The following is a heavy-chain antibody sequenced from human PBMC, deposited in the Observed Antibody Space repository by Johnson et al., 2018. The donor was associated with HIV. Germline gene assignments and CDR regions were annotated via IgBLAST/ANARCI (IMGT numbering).Heavy chain of an antibody. J-gene: IGHJ3*02. CDR1: GFTFSSYA. CDR3: ATYNFWSSYAFDI. V-gene: IGHV3-23*04. Sequence: QLVESGGGLVKPGGSLRLSCAASGFTFSSYAMSWVRQAPGKGLEWVSAISGSGGSTYYADSVKGRFTISRDNSKRKLYLQMDRLTAEDTAVYYCATYNFWSSYAFDIWGQGTTVTVSS. CDR2: ISGSGGST. D-gene: IGHD3-3*01.